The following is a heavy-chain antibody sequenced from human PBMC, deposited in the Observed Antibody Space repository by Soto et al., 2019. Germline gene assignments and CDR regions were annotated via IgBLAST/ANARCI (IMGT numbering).Heavy chain of an antibody. V-gene: IGHV1-18*01. D-gene: IGHD3-9*01. Sequence: ASVKVSCKVSGYTFTSYGISWVRQAPGQGLEWMGWISAYNGNTNYAQKLQGRVTMTTDTSTSTAYMELRSLRSDDTAVYYCARFGRAQSQYYDILTGYYEYYFDYWGQGTLVTVSS. CDR3: ARFGRAQSQYYDILTGYYEYYFDY. CDR1: GYTFTSYG. J-gene: IGHJ4*02. CDR2: ISAYNGNT.